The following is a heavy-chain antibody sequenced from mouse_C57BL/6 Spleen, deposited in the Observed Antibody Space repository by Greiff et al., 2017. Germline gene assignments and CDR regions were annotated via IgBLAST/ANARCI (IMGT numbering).Heavy chain of an antibody. J-gene: IGHJ4*01. D-gene: IGHD2-3*01. V-gene: IGHV1-55*01. CDR2: IYPGSGSN. CDR1: GYTFTSYW. CDR3: AREGDDGYSYYYAMDY. Sequence: VQLQQPGAELVKPGASVKMSCKASGYTFTSYWITWVKQRPGQGLEWIGDIYPGSGSNNYNEKFKSKATLTVDTSSSTAYMQRSSLTSEDSAVYYCAREGDDGYSYYYAMDYWGQGTSVTVSS.